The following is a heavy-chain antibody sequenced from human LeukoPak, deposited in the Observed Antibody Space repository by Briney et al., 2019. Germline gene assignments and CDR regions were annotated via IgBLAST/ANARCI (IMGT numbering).Heavy chain of an antibody. CDR2: IYTSGST. Sequence: SETLSLTCTVSGDSISSDYWSWIRQSPGKGLEWIGRIYTSGSTNYNPSLKSRVTMSVDTSKNQFSLKLSSVTAADTAVYYCARFNIRANYYYHMDVWGKGTTVTVSS. CDR3: ARFNIRANYYYHMDV. CDR1: GDSISSDY. V-gene: IGHV4-4*07. J-gene: IGHJ6*03. D-gene: IGHD3-3*02.